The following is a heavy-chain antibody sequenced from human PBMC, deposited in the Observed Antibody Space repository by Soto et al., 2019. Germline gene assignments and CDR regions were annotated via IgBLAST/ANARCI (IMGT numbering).Heavy chain of an antibody. CDR3: ARHQDIVVVPAATGPWYGMDV. D-gene: IGHD2-2*01. J-gene: IGHJ6*02. V-gene: IGHV5-10-1*01. CDR1: GYSFTSYW. CDR2: IDPSDSYT. Sequence: PGESLKISCXGSGYSFTSYWISWVRQMPGKGLEWMGRIDPSDSYTNYSPSFQGHVTISADKSISTAYLQWSSLKASDTAMYYCARHQDIVVVPAATGPWYGMDVWGQGTTVTVS.